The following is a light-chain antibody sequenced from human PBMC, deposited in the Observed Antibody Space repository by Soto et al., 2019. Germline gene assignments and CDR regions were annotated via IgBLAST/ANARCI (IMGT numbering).Light chain of an antibody. V-gene: IGLV2-14*01. Sequence: QSALTQPASVSGSPGQSITISCTGTSSDVGGYNYVSWYQQHPGKAPKLMIYEVSNRPSGVSNRFSGSKSGNTASLTISGLQAEDEADYYCRPSTSSTTPYVLGTGPKVTV. CDR2: EVS. CDR3: RPSTSSTTPYV. CDR1: SSDVGGYNY. J-gene: IGLJ1*01.